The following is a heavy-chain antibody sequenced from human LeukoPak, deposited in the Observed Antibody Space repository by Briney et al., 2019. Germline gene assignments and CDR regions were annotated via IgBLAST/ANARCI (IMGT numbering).Heavy chain of an antibody. CDR2: ISYDGSHK. Sequence: PGRSLRLSCAASGFTFSSYGMHWVRQAPGKGLEWVAVISYDGSHKYYADSVKGRFTISRDNSKNTLYLQMNSLRAEDTAVYYCAKGDIVVGGYDYWGQGTLVTVSS. V-gene: IGHV3-30*18. CDR3: AKGDIVVGGYDY. CDR1: GFTFSSYG. D-gene: IGHD2-15*01. J-gene: IGHJ4*02.